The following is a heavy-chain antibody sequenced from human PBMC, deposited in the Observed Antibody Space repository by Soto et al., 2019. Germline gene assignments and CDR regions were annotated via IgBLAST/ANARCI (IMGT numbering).Heavy chain of an antibody. CDR1: GGTFSSYS. D-gene: IGHD1-26*01. V-gene: IGHV1-69*01. J-gene: IGHJ4*02. CDR3: ARDGGRHSGGIDY. Sequence: QVQLVQSGAEVKKPGSSVKVSCKASGGTFSSYSSNWVRPAPGQGLEWLGEIIPIFGTANYAQKFQGRVTITADESTSTAYMELSSLRSEDTAVYYCARDGGRHSGGIDYWGQGTLVTVSS. CDR2: IIPIFGTA.